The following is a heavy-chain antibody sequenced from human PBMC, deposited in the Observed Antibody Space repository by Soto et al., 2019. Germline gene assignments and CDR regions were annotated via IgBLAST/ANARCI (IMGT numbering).Heavy chain of an antibody. CDR3: ARDRGSVLYRAGSDY. Sequence: EVQLVESGGGLVQPGGSLRLSCTASGFTFSSYWMTWVRQAPGKGLEWVANIYPGGSEKYYVESVKGRFTISRDNTRNSLSLQMNSLRAEDTAVYFCARDRGSVLYRAGSDYWGQGTQVTVSS. CDR2: IYPGGSEK. J-gene: IGHJ4*02. CDR1: GFTFSSYW. D-gene: IGHD6-19*01. V-gene: IGHV3-7*01.